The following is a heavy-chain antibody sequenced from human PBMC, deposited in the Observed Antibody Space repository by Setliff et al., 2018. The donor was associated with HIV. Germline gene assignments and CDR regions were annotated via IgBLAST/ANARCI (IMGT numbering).Heavy chain of an antibody. V-gene: IGHV1-69*13. J-gene: IGHJ1*01. D-gene: IGHD4-17*01. CDR1: GGTFSNYT. Sequence: GASVKVSCKTSGGTFSNYTINWVRQAPGDGLEWVGGIIPTFVTPNYAQKFQGRVTITADESTSTAYMELSSLKSEDTAVYYCARGPYGDYSIQHWGQATLVTVSS. CDR2: IIPTFVTP. CDR3: ARGPYGDYSIQH.